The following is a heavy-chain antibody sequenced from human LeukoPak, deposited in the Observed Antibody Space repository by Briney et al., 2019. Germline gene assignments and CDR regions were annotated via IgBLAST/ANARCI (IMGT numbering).Heavy chain of an antibody. D-gene: IGHD5-24*01. Sequence: SETLSLTCTVSGGSISSSSYYWGWIRQPPGKGLEWIGSIYYSGSTYYNPSLKSRVTISVDTSKNQFSLKLSSVTAADTAVYYCARGSQYSGWPHGYNGYFDYWGQGTLVPVSS. CDR2: IYYSGST. V-gene: IGHV4-39*07. CDR3: ARGSQYSGWPHGYNGYFDY. CDR1: GGSISSSSYY. J-gene: IGHJ4*02.